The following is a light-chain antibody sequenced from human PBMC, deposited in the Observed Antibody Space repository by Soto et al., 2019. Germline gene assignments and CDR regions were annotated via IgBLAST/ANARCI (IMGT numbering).Light chain of an antibody. CDR1: QDISNY. CDR3: QHYDNLPMYT. V-gene: IGKV1-33*01. Sequence: DIQMTQSPSSLSASVGDRVTITCQTSQDISNYLNWYQQKPGKAPKILIYGASNLETGVPSRFSGSGSGTDFSFTISSLHPEDIATYYCQHYDNLPMYTFGQGTKLEIK. J-gene: IGKJ2*01. CDR2: GAS.